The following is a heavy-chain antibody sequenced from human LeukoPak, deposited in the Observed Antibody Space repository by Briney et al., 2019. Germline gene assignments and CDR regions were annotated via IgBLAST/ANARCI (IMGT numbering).Heavy chain of an antibody. CDR2: IIPIFGTA. Sequence: SVKVSCKASGCTFSSYAISWVRQAPGQGLEWMGRIIPIFGTANYAQKFQGRVTITTDESTSTAYMELSSLRSEDTAVYYCAVCIAVAPTKNAFDIWGQGTMVTVSS. CDR1: GCTFSSYA. CDR3: AVCIAVAPTKNAFDI. J-gene: IGHJ3*02. V-gene: IGHV1-69*05. D-gene: IGHD6-19*01.